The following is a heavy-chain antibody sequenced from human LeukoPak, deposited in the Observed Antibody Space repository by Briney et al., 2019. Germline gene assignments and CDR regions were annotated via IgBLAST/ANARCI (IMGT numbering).Heavy chain of an antibody. CDR3: ARVTWSRGAFDI. Sequence: PSETLSLTCTVSGGSISSSTYYWGWIRQPPGKGLEWIGSIYYSGSTYNNPSLKSRVTISIDTSKNQFSLKLSSVTAADTAVYYCARVTWSRGAFDIWGQGTMVTVSS. D-gene: IGHD2-8*01. V-gene: IGHV4-39*01. CDR2: IYYSGST. CDR1: GGSISSSTYY. J-gene: IGHJ3*02.